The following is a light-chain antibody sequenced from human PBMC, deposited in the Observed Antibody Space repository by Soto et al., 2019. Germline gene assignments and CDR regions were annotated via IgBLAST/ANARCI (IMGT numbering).Light chain of an antibody. J-gene: IGLJ1*01. Sequence: QSVLTQPASGAGSPGQAGTISCTGTSSDVGGCNYASWYQQHPAEDPILILYGVTNRHSGISHRFSGSRAGNTASLTVSGLQAEGEADYYCISYTTVRTYVLGTAAKVT. V-gene: IGLV2-14*01. CDR2: GVT. CDR1: SSDVGGCNY. CDR3: ISYTTVRTYV.